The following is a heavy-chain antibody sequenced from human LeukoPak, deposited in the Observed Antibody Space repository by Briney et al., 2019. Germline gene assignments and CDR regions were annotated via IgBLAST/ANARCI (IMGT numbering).Heavy chain of an antibody. CDR1: GYTFTGYY. Sequence: GASVKVSCKASGYTFTGYYMHWVRQAPGQGLEWMGWINPNSGGTNYAQKFQGRVTMTRDTSISTAYMELSRLRSDDTAVYYCARGSYDFWSGYSNWFDPWGQGTLVTVSS. V-gene: IGHV1-2*02. CDR3: ARGSYDFWSGYSNWFDP. D-gene: IGHD3-3*01. J-gene: IGHJ5*02. CDR2: INPNSGGT.